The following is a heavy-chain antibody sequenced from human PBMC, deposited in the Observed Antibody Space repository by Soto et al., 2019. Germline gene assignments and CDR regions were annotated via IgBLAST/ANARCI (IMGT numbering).Heavy chain of an antibody. CDR2: ISYDGSNK. J-gene: IGHJ4*02. D-gene: IGHD4-17*01. Sequence: GGSLRLSCAASGFTFSSYAMHWVRQAPGKGLEWVAVISYDGSNKYYADSVKGRFTISRDNSKNTLYLQMNSLRAEDTAVYYCARLRGAADTPPDTEYGEFGYWGQGTLVTVSS. V-gene: IGHV3-30-3*01. CDR1: GFTFSSYA. CDR3: ARLRGAADTPPDTEYGEFGY.